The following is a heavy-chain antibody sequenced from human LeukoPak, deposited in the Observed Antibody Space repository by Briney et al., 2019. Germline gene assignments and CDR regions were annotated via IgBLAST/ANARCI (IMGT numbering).Heavy chain of an antibody. J-gene: IGHJ4*02. CDR2: ISYDGSNK. V-gene: IGHV3-30*18. Sequence: GGSLRLSCAASGFTFSGYGMHWVRQAPGKGLEWVAVISYDGSNKYYADSVKGRFTISRDNSKNTLYLQMNSLRAEDTAVYYCAKDLGSPGPFDYWGQGTLVTVSS. D-gene: IGHD3-10*01. CDR3: AKDLGSPGPFDY. CDR1: GFTFSGYG.